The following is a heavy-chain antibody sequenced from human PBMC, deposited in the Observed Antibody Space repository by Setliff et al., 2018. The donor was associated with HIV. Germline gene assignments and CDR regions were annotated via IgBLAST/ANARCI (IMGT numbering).Heavy chain of an antibody. J-gene: IGHJ4*02. V-gene: IGHV1-3*01. CDR2: INGGIGNT. CDR1: GYTFTSYA. CDR3: ASGYARGSMTH. D-gene: IGHD6-13*01. Sequence: ASVKVSCKASGYTFTSYAMHWVRQAPGQSLEWMGWINGGIGNTKYSQKFQDRVTITRDSSADTSYMELSSLRSEDTAVYYWASGYARGSMTHWGQGTLVTVSS.